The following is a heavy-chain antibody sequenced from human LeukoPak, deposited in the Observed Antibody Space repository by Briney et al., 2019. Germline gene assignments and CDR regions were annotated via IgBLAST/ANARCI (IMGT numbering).Heavy chain of an antibody. CDR1: GGSISSYY. CDR3: ASGMSIFGVVTKYNWFDP. J-gene: IGHJ5*02. V-gene: IGHV4-59*12. CDR2: IYYSGTT. D-gene: IGHD3-3*01. Sequence: SETLSLTCTVSGGSISSYYWSWIRQPPGKGLEWIGYIYYSGTTNYNPSLKSRVTISVDTSKNQFSLKLSSVTAADTAVYYCASGMSIFGVVTKYNWFDPWGQGTLVTVSS.